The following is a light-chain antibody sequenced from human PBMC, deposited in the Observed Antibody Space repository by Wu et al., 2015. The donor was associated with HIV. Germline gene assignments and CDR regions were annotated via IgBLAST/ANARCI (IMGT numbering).Light chain of an antibody. Sequence: DIQMTQSPSTLSASVGDRVNITCRASQSVKRWLAWYQQKPGRAPTLLISTASNLESGVPSRFSGSGSGTQSTLAITSLQPNDVAVYYCQQYSTHSWTFGQGTKVEIK. CDR1: QSVKRW. V-gene: IGKV1-5*03. CDR3: QQYSTHSWT. CDR2: TAS. J-gene: IGKJ1*01.